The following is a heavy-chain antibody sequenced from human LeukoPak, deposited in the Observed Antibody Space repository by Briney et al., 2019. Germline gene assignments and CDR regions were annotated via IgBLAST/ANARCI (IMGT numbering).Heavy chain of an antibody. V-gene: IGHV1-2*02. J-gene: IGHJ5*02. CDR3: ARGSAGQSSGYYYDGWFDP. D-gene: IGHD3-22*01. Sequence: ASVNLSCKGSGYTFTVYYMHWVRQAPGQGLEWMGWINPNSDGTNYSQKVPVRGTMTRDTSISTAYMELSRLRSDDTAVYYCARGSAGQSSGYYYDGWFDPWGQGTLVTVSS. CDR2: INPNSDGT. CDR1: GYTFTVYY.